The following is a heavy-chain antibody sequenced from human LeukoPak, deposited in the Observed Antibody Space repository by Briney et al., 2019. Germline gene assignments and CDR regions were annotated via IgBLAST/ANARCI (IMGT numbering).Heavy chain of an antibody. V-gene: IGHV3-7*01. CDR3: ARGGYSFDY. CDR1: GFSFTKYW. Sequence: PGGSLRLSCVASGFSFTKYWMTWVRQAPGKGLEWVARLHPDGSERNYVGSVEGRFTVFGDNAKGSLFLQMHSLRVEDTAVYYCARGGYSFDYLGQGTLVTVPS. D-gene: IGHD5-12*01. CDR2: LHPDGSER. J-gene: IGHJ4*02.